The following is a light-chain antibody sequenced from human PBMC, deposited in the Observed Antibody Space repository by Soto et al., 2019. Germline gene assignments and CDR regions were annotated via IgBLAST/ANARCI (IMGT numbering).Light chain of an antibody. V-gene: IGKV1-5*03. CDR2: KAS. Sequence: DIQMTQSPSTLSASVGDRVTITCRASQSISSWLAWYQQKPGTAPNLLIYKASTLQSGVPSRFSDSGSGTEFTLTISSLQPEDSATYYCQQYNDDWTFGQGTKVEIK. CDR1: QSISSW. J-gene: IGKJ1*01. CDR3: QQYNDDWT.